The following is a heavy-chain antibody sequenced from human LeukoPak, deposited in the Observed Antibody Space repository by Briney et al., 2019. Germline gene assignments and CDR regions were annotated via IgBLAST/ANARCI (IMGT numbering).Heavy chain of an antibody. V-gene: IGHV4-38-2*02. CDR1: GYSISSGYY. D-gene: IGHD3-10*01. CDR3: ATGSGSRWFDP. Sequence: SETLSLTCTVSGYSISSGYYWGWIRQPPGKGLEWIGYIYYSGSTYYNPSLKSRVTISVDTSKNQFSLKLSSVTAADTAVYYCATGSGSRWFDPWGQGTLVTVSS. J-gene: IGHJ5*02. CDR2: IYYSGST.